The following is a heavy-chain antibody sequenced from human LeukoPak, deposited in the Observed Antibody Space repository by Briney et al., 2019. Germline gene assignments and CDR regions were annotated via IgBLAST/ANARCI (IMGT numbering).Heavy chain of an antibody. CDR1: GYTFTIYV. D-gene: IGHD1-26*01. V-gene: IGHV1-18*01. CDR3: ARNLEPGSYSPFDY. Sequence: ASVRVSCKASGYTFTIYVINWVRQAPGQGLEWMGWISGYNANTIYAQNLQGRVTMTTDTSTNTAYMELRSLRSDDTAVYYCARNLEPGSYSPFDYWGQGTLVTVSS. J-gene: IGHJ4*02. CDR2: ISGYNANT.